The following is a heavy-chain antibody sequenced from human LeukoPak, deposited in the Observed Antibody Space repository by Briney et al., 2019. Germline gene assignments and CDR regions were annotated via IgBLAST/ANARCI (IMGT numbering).Heavy chain of an antibody. D-gene: IGHD3-3*01. CDR2: IYYSGST. J-gene: IGHJ4*02. Sequence: PSQTLSLTCTVSGGSISSGGYYWRWIRQHPGKGLEWIGYIYYSGSTYYNPSLKSRVAISVDTSKNQFSLKLSSVTAADTAVYYCARSPFAGGYYPFDYWGQGTLVTVSS. CDR1: GGSISSGGYY. CDR3: ARSPFAGGYYPFDY. V-gene: IGHV4-31*03.